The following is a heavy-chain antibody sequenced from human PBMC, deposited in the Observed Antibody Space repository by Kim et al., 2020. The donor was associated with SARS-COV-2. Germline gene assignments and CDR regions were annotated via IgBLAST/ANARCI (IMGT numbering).Heavy chain of an antibody. V-gene: IGHV3-23*01. Sequence: GGSLRLSCAASGFTFSSYAMSWVRQAPGKGLEWVSAISGSGGSTYYADSVKGRFTISRDNSKNTLYLQMNSLRAEDTAVYYCAKSEYSSSWRYYGMDVWGQGPTVTVSS. CDR1: GFTFSSYA. CDR2: ISGSGGST. CDR3: AKSEYSSSWRYYGMDV. J-gene: IGHJ6*02. D-gene: IGHD6-13*01.